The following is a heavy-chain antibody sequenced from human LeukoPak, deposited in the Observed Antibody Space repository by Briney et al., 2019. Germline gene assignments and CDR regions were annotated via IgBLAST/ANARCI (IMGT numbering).Heavy chain of an antibody. D-gene: IGHD6-13*01. CDR3: ARDSMAAAGDY. V-gene: IGHV1-46*01. J-gene: IGHJ4*02. CDR2: INPGGGST. CDR1: GYTFTSYY. Sequence: ASVKVSCKASGYTFTSYYMYWVRQAPGQGLEWMGLINPGGGSTSYAQKFQGRVTMTRDTSTSTVYMELSSLRSEDTAVYYCARDSMAAAGDYWGQGTLVTVSS.